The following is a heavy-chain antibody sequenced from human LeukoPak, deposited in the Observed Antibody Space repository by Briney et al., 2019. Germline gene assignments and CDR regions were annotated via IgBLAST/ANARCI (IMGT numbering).Heavy chain of an antibody. CDR1: GGSISSSNW. CDR3: ARGKVTYYYDSSGYYPDAFDI. V-gene: IGHV4-4*02. D-gene: IGHD3-22*01. Sequence: SGTLSLTCAVSGGSISSSNWWSWVRQPPGKGLEWIGEIYHSESTNYNPSLKSRVTISVDKSKNQFSLKLSSVTAADTAVYYCARGKVTYYYDSSGYYPDAFDIWGQGTMVTVSS. J-gene: IGHJ3*02. CDR2: IYHSEST.